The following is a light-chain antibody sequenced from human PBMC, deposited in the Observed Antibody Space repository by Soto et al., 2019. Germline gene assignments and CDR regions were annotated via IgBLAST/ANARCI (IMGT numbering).Light chain of an antibody. CDR2: AAS. CDR1: QGISNY. CDR3: QKYNSAPWT. J-gene: IGKJ1*01. V-gene: IGKV1-27*01. Sequence: DIQMTQSPSSLSASVGGRFTMTCRASQGISNYLAWYQQKPGKVPKLLIYAASTLQSGVPSRFSGSGSGTDFTLTISSLQPEDVATYYCQKYNSAPWTFGQGTKVDIK.